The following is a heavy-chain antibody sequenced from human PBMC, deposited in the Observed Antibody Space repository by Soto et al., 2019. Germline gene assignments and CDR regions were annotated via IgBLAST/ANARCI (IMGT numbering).Heavy chain of an antibody. V-gene: IGHV1-69*13. D-gene: IGHD1-7*01. J-gene: IGHJ5*02. CDR1: GGTLTSYA. CDR2: VVPMLTTL. CDR3: AISAWNYGGPLNCLDP. Sequence: GSSVKVSCKASGGTLTSYAVNWVRQAPGQGLEWMGVVVPMLTTLKYPQRFQGRVTITADESTTTAFMELSSLRSDDTALYYCAISAWNYGGPLNCLDPRAQRTLVTACS.